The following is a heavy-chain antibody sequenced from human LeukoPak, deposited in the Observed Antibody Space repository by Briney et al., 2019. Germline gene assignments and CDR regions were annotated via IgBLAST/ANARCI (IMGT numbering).Heavy chain of an antibody. D-gene: IGHD5-24*01. CDR2: IYYSGST. CDR3: AASPEMATITEYFQH. V-gene: IGHV4-59*08. Sequence: PSETLSLTCAVFGGPFSGFYWSWIRQPPGKGLEWIGYIYYSGSTNYNPSLKSRVTISVDTSKNQFSLKLSSVTAADTAVYYCAASPEMATITEYFQHWGQGTLVTVSS. J-gene: IGHJ1*01. CDR1: GGPFSGFY.